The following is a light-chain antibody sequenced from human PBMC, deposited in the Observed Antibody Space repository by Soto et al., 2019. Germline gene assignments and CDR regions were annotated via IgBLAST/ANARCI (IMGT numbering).Light chain of an antibody. CDR1: SSDVGGYNY. CDR2: EVS. V-gene: IGLV2-8*01. Sequence: QSALTQPPSASWSPGQSVAISCTGTSSDVGGYNYVSWYQHHPGKAPKLMIYEVSKRPSGVPDRFSGSKSGNTASLIVSGLQAEDEADYYCSSYAGSNMGVFGGGTKLTVL. J-gene: IGLJ2*01. CDR3: SSYAGSNMGV.